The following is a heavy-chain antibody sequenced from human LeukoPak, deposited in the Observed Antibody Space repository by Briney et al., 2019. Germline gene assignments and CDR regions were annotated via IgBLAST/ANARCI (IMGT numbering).Heavy chain of an antibody. CDR3: TRDRSGSSSSDY. J-gene: IGHJ4*02. D-gene: IGHD2-15*01. V-gene: IGHV3-49*04. CDR2: IRSQVYGGTA. Sequence: TGGSLRLSCTTSGFTFGDNTMTWVRQAPGKGLEWVSFIRSQVYGGTAEYAASVKGRFTMSRDDSKGIAYLQMNSLKSEDTAVYYCTRDRSGSSSSDYWGQGTLVTVSS. CDR1: GFTFGDNT.